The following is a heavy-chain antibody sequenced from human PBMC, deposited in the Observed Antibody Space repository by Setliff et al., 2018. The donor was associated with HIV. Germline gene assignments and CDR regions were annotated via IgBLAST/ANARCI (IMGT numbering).Heavy chain of an antibody. CDR1: GASISNSNSY. CDR2: IYSSGSP. D-gene: IGHD1-26*01. J-gene: IGHJ4*02. Sequence: PSETLSLTCTVYGASISNSNSYWGWIRQPPGKRLEWLGSIYSSGSPSYNPSLSSRLTISVDTSKNHVSLRLTSVTAADTALYYCAREGGGYIGSYFDYWGQGTLVTVSS. V-gene: IGHV4-39*02. CDR3: AREGGGYIGSYFDY.